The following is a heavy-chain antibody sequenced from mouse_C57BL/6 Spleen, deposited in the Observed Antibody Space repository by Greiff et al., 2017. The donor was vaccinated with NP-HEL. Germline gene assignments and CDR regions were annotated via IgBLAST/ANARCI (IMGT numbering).Heavy chain of an antibody. CDR2: IDPSDSYT. J-gene: IGHJ1*03. Sequence: QVQLQQPGAELVMPGASVKLSCKASGYTFTSYWMHWVKQRPGQGLEWIGEIDPSDSYTNYNQKFKGKSTLTVDKSSSTAYMQLSSLTSEDSAVYYCARPHYYGPYWYFDVWGTGTTVTVSS. CDR3: ARPHYYGPYWYFDV. D-gene: IGHD1-1*01. V-gene: IGHV1-69*01. CDR1: GYTFTSYW.